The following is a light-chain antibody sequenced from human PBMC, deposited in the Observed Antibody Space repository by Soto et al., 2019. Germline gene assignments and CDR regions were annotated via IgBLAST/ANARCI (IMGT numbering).Light chain of an antibody. CDR2: GAS. V-gene: IGKV3D-15*01. CDR3: QQYNDLPPLP. J-gene: IGKJ4*01. Sequence: EIVLTQSPCTLYLSPGERATLSCRASQSVSSFLAWYHQIPGQAPRLLIYGASTRATGVPARFSGSGSGTEFTLTISNLQSEDFAVYYCQQYNDLPPLPFGGGTKVDI. CDR1: QSVSSF.